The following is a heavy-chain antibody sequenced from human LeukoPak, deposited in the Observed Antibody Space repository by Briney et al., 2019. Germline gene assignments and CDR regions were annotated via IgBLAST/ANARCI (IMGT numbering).Heavy chain of an antibody. D-gene: IGHD4-23*01. J-gene: IGHJ4*02. V-gene: IGHV2-70*01. CDR2: IDWDDDK. CDR1: GFSLSTSGMC. CDR3: ARIQAYGGNSEGYYFNY. Sequence: ESGPALVKPTRTLTVTCTFSGFSLSTSGMCVSWIRQPPGKALEWLALIDWDDDKFYSTSLKTRLTISKDTSKNQVVLTMTNMDPVDTATYYCARIQAYGGNSEGYYFNYWGQGTLVTVSS.